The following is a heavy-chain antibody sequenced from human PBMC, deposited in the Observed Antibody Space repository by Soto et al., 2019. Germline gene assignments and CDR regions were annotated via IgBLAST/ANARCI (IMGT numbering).Heavy chain of an antibody. V-gene: IGHV1-69*09. CDR3: AVPACAATWCSPSHNLDH. CDR1: GGTFVRHV. CDR2: INPLSGIP. Sequence: QVQLVQSGAEVKKPESSVKVSCKTSGGTFVRHVISWVRQAHGQGPEWMGKINPLSGIPNYAQKFQDRVTFTADTDSSTAYMELSSLRSDDTAVYYCAVPACAATWCSPSHNLDHWGQGTLVTVSS. J-gene: IGHJ4*02. D-gene: IGHD2-2*01.